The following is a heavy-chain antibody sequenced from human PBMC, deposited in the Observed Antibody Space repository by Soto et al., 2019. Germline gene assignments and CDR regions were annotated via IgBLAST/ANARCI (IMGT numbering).Heavy chain of an antibody. CDR3: AKDRENCSGGSCYAFEI. Sequence: GGSLRLSCAASGFTFDDYAMHWVRQAPGKGLEWVSGISWNSGSIGYADSVKGRFTISRDNAKNSLYLQMNSLRAEDTALYYCAKDRENCSGGSCYAFEIWGQGTMVTVSS. J-gene: IGHJ3*02. V-gene: IGHV3-9*01. CDR2: ISWNSGSI. CDR1: GFTFDDYA. D-gene: IGHD2-15*01.